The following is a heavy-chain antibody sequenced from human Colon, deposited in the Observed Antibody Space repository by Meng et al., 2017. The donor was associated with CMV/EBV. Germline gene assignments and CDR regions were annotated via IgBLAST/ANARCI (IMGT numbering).Heavy chain of an antibody. D-gene: IGHD1-26*01. CDR1: GFIFSNYA. CDR2: TTGSGDST. CDR3: TKGRGLLASASNY. V-gene: IGHV3-23*01. J-gene: IGHJ4*02. Sequence: AASGFIFSNYAMRWVRQAPGKGMEWVSSTTGSGDSTYYADSVQGRFTISRDNSKNTLYLQMNSLRAEDTAIYYCTKGRGLLASASNYWGQGTLVTVSS.